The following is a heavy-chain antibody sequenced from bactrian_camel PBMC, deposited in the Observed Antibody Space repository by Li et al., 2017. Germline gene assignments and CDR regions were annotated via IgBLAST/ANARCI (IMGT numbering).Heavy chain of an antibody. CDR3: AGWGSRVDFSF. V-gene: IGHV3S42*01. CDR2: IGSTDGQT. Sequence: DVQLVESGGDLVRPGGSLRLACIGSGFTASSYAMAWVRQAPGKGLEWVSSIGSTDGQTNYAGSVRGRSTISRDNAKNTLYLELNRLQTEDTAMYYCAGWGSRVDFSFWGQGTQVTVS. J-gene: IGHJ6*01. CDR1: GFTASSYA. D-gene: IGHD5*01.